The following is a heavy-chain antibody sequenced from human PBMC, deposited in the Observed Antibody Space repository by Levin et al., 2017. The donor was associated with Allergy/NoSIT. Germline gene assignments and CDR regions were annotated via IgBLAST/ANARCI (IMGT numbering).Heavy chain of an antibody. Sequence: GGSLRLSCAASGFTFDDYTMHWVRQAPGKGLEWVSLISWDGGSTYYADSVKGRFTISRDNSKNSLYLQMNSLRTEDTALYYCAKERTEGYSSSWYVFDYWGQGTLVTVSS. CDR3: AKERTEGYSSSWYVFDY. J-gene: IGHJ4*02. CDR2: ISWDGGST. D-gene: IGHD6-13*01. V-gene: IGHV3-43*01. CDR1: GFTFDDYT.